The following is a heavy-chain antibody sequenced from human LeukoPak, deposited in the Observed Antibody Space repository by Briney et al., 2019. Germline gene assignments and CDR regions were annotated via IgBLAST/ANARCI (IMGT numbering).Heavy chain of an antibody. CDR2: ISWSSGSI. Sequence: GGSLRLSCAAYGFTFDDYAIHWVRQAPGKGLEWVSGISWSSGSIGYADSVKGRFTISRDNAKNSLYLQMNSLRTDDTALYYCAQGVSTAYFYGMDVWGQGTTVTVSS. CDR3: AQGVSTAYFYGMDV. J-gene: IGHJ6*02. V-gene: IGHV3-9*01. D-gene: IGHD4-17*01. CDR1: GFTFDDYA.